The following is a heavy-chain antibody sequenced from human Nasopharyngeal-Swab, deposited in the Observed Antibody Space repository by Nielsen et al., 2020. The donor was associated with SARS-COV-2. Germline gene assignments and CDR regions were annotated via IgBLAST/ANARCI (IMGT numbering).Heavy chain of an antibody. CDR2: IKSDGSST. CDR1: GFTFDDYA. Sequence: GGSLRLSCAASGFTFDDYAMHWVRQAPGKGLVWVARIKSDGSSTSYADSVKGQFTISRDNAKNTLYLQMNSLRAEDTAVYYCARAYYFDSWGQGTLVTVSS. V-gene: IGHV3-74*01. CDR3: ARAYYFDS. J-gene: IGHJ4*02.